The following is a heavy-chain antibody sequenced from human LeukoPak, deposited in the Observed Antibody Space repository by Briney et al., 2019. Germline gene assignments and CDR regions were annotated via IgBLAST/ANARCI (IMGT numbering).Heavy chain of an antibody. CDR2: IIPIFGTA. Sequence: SVKVSCKASGYTFTSYAMNWVRQAPGQGLEWMGGIIPIFGTANYAQKFQGRVTITADESTSTAYMELSSLRSEDTAVYYCAGRRSTTSTYFDYWGQGTLVTVSS. V-gene: IGHV1-69*13. J-gene: IGHJ4*02. CDR3: AGRRSTTSTYFDY. D-gene: IGHD4-11*01. CDR1: GYTFTSYA.